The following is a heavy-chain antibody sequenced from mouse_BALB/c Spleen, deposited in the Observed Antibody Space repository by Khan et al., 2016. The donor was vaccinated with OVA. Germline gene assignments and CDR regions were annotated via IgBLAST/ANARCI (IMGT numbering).Heavy chain of an antibody. CDR1: GLTFSSYS. CDR3: PSTLSGSFEY. Sequence: EVQLVESGGDLVKPGGSLKLSCAASGLTFSSYSMSWVRQTPDQRLEWVASISSDGDYTYYSDSVKGRFTISRDNAKNTLSLHMSSLKSEATAMLYSPSTLSGSFEYWGQGTPVTVSA. V-gene: IGHV5-6*01. J-gene: IGHJ3*01. CDR2: ISSDGDYT. D-gene: IGHD4-1*01.